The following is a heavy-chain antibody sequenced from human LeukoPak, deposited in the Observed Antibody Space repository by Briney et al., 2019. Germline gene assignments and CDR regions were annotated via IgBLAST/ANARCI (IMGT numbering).Heavy chain of an antibody. V-gene: IGHV3-74*01. Sequence: GGSLRISCAASGFTFSSYWMHRVRQAPGKGLVWVSRINSDGSSTSYADSVKGRFTISRDSAKNTLYLQMNSLRAEDTAVYYCARRYCSGGSCNHFDYWGQGTLVTVSS. D-gene: IGHD2-15*01. CDR2: INSDGSST. CDR3: ARRYCSGGSCNHFDY. CDR1: GFTFSSYW. J-gene: IGHJ4*02.